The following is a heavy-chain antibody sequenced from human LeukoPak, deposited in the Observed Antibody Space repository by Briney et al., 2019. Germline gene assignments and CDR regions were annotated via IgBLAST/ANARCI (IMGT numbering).Heavy chain of an antibody. D-gene: IGHD2-2*01. CDR2: ISYDGRNK. Sequence: GGSLRLSWAASGFTFNNYGMHWVSQAPGKGLEWVAVISYDGRNKHYPDSVKGRFTISRDISTDTLWLQMDSLRTEDTAVYYCAKGPLRGTAAAIDYWGQGTLVTVSS. V-gene: IGHV3-30*18. CDR1: GFTFNNYG. CDR3: AKGPLRGTAAAIDY. J-gene: IGHJ4*02.